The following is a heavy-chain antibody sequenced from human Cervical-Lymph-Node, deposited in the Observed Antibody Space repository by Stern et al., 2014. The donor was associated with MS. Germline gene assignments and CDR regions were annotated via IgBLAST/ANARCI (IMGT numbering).Heavy chain of an antibody. Sequence: QVQLQESGPGLVKPSQTLSLTCAVSGGSISSAEYYWSWIRQSPGKGLEWIGYIHNSGTTYYNPSLKSRVTISVDTSKNQFSLKLRSVTAADTAVYYCSRDADGYSLVFDYWGRGTLVTVSS. CDR2: IHNSGTT. CDR3: SRDADGYSLVFDY. CDR1: GGSISSAEYY. J-gene: IGHJ4*02. D-gene: IGHD5-24*01. V-gene: IGHV4-30-4*01.